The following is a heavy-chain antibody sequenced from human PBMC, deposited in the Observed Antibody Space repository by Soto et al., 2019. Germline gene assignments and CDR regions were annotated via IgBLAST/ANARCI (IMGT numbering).Heavy chain of an antibody. CDR3: ASTRGY. V-gene: IGHV3-7*05. CDR2: IQEDVSET. D-gene: IGHD3-3*01. Sequence: EVQVVESGGGLVQPGGSLRLSCAVSGFTFTGYWMKWVRQAPAKGLEWVATIQEDVSETYYVDSVKGRFTISRDSAKNSVYLQVNSLRVDDAAVYYCASTRGYWGQVTLVTVSA. J-gene: IGHJ4*02. CDR1: GFTFTGYW.